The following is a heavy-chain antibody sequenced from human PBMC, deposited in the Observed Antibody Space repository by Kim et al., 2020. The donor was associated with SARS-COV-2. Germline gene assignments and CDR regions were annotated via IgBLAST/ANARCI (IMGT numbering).Heavy chain of an antibody. J-gene: IGHJ4*02. D-gene: IGHD5-18*01. V-gene: IGHV1-18*01. CDR3: ARDTAMVIDY. Sequence: NTNSEQQLQGRVTMTTDTTTSTAYMELRSLISDDTAVYYCARDTAMVIDYWGQGTLVTVSS. CDR2: NT.